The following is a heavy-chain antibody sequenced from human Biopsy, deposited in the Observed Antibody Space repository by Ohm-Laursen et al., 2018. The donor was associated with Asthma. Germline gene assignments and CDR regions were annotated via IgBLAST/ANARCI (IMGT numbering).Heavy chain of an antibody. J-gene: IGHJ6*02. CDR1: GYTFNSAG. CDR2: ISVYNGNT. D-gene: IGHD3-10*01. CDR3: ARAVDYSHYYGIDV. V-gene: IGHV1-18*01. Sequence: SSVKVSCKASGYTFNSAGITWVRQAPGQGLEWMGWISVYNGNTKVAQKLQDRVTMITDTSTSTAYMELRSLRSDDTAVYFCARAVDYSHYYGIDVWGQGTTVTAS.